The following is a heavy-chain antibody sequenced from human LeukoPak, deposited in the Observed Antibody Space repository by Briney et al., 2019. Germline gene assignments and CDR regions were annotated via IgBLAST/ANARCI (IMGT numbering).Heavy chain of an antibody. J-gene: IGHJ4*02. CDR1: GSTFIDHY. Sequence: ASVKVSCKGSGSTFIDHYVHWVRQAPGQGLEWMGWITPRSGGTNYAQKFQGWVTMTRDTSISTAYLELSRLRSDDTAVYYCARGIEGGSGSYSKLPGGYWGQGTLVTVSS. CDR3: ARGIEGGSGSYSKLPGGY. D-gene: IGHD1-26*01. V-gene: IGHV1-2*04. CDR2: ITPRSGGT.